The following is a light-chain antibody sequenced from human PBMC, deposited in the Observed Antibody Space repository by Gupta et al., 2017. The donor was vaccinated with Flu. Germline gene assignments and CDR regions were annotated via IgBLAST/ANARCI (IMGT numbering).Light chain of an antibody. Sequence: QSALTPPPSASGSPGQSVTISCTAASSDVGGYNYVSWYQQYPGKAPKLMIYEVTKRPSGVPDRFSGSKSGNTASLTVSGLQAEDEADYYCSSYAGSNTWVFGGGTKLTVL. CDR2: EVT. V-gene: IGLV2-8*01. CDR3: SSYAGSNTWV. CDR1: SSDVGGYNY. J-gene: IGLJ3*02.